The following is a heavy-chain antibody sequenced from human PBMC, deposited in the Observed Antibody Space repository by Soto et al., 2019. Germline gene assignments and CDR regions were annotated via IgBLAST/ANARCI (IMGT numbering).Heavy chain of an antibody. J-gene: IGHJ3*02. Sequence: QMQLVQSGPEVKKPGTSVKVSCKASGFTFTSSAVQWVRQARGQRLEWIGWIVVGSGNTNYAQKFQERVTITRDMSTSTAYMELSSLRSEDTAVYYCAAESSSWEVAFDIWGQGTMVTVSS. V-gene: IGHV1-58*01. D-gene: IGHD6-13*01. CDR3: AAESSSWEVAFDI. CDR2: IVVGSGNT. CDR1: GFTFTSSA.